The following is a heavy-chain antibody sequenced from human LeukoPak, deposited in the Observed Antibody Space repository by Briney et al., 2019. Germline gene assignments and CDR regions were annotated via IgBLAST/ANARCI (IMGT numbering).Heavy chain of an antibody. CDR1: GFTFDDYA. D-gene: IGHD1-26*01. J-gene: IGHJ4*02. V-gene: IGHV3-9*01. CDR2: ISWNSGSI. CDR3: AKVRGYSGSHSLDY. Sequence: GGSLRLSCAASGFTFDDYAMHWVRQAPGKGLEWVSGISWNSGSIGYADSVKGRFTISRDNAKNSLYLQMNSLRAEDTALYYCAKVRGYSGSHSLDYWGQGTLVTVAS.